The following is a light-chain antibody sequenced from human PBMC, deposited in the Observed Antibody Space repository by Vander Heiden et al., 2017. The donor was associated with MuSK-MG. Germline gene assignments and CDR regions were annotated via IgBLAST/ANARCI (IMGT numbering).Light chain of an antibody. CDR1: SGSIASNY. V-gene: IGLV6-57*02. CDR3: QSYDSSKEV. CDR2: EDN. J-gene: IGLJ2*01. Sequence: NFMLTQPHSVSESPGKTVTISCTGSSGSIASNYVQWYQQRPGSAPTTVIYEDNQRPSGVPDRFSGSIDSSSNSASLTISGLKTEDEAYYYCQSYDSSKEVFGGGTKLTVL.